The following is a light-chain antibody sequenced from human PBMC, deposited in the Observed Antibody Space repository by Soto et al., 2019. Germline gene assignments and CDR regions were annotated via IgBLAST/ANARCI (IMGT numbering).Light chain of an antibody. V-gene: IGKV1-39*01. CDR2: AAS. J-gene: IGKJ1*01. Sequence: DIQMTQSPSSLPASVGDRFTITCRASQSISSYLNWYQQKPGKAPKLLIYAASSLQSGVPSRFSGSGSGTDFTLTISSLQPEDFAAYYCQQSYSTPWTFGQGTKVEIQ. CDR3: QQSYSTPWT. CDR1: QSISSY.